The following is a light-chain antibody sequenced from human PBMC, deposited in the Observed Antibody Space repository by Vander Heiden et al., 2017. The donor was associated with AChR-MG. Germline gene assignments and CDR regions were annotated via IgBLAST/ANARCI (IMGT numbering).Light chain of an antibody. CDR1: QTVSSN. V-gene: IGKV3-15*01. CDR3: QQYNNWPPLT. CDR2: DAS. Sequence: VMTQSPATLSVSPGQRATLSCRASQTVSSNLAWYQQKPGQAPRLLIYDASTRATGIPARFSGSGFGTEFTLTISSLQSEDFAIYYCQQYNNWPPLTFGGGTKVEMK. J-gene: IGKJ4*01.